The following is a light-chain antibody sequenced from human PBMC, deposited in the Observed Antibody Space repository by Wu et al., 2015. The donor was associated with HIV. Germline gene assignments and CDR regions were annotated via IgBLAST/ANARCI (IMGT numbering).Light chain of an antibody. CDR2: GAF. CDR3: QQYSSSTRT. Sequence: EIVLTQSPGTLSLSPGERATLSCRASQSVSSTYLAWHQQKPGQAPRLLIYGAFNRIAGIPDRFNGSGSGTDFTLTISRLEPEDFAVYYCQQYSSSTRTFGQGTKVEIK. CDR1: QSVSSTY. J-gene: IGKJ1*01. V-gene: IGKV3-20*01.